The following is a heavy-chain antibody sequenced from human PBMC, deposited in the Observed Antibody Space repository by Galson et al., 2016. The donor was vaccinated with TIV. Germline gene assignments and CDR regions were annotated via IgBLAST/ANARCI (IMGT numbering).Heavy chain of an antibody. V-gene: IGHV6-1*01. J-gene: IGHJ4*02. CDR3: ARATPSVFGVVMTLDY. CDR2: YYRSKWYN. D-gene: IGHD3-3*01. Sequence: YYRSKWYNDYALSVKSRITINPDTSKNQVSLQLHSVTPEDTAVYYCARATPSVFGVVMTLDYWGQGTLVTVSS.